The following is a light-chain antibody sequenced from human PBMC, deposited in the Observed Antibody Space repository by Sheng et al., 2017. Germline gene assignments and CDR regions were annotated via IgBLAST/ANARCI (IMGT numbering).Light chain of an antibody. CDR3: QQYYTYPRT. CDR1: QDVSSY. J-gene: IGKJ1*01. CDR2: AAS. Sequence: AIRLTQSPSSFSASTGDKVTITCRASQDVSSYLAWYQQRPGKAPKLLVYAASTLQRGVPSRFSGSGSGTDFTLTIGCLQSEDFATYFCQQYYTYPRTFGQGTKVDIK. V-gene: IGKV1-8*01.